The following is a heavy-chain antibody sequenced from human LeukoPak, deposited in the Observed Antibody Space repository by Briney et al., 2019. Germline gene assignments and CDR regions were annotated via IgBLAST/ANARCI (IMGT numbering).Heavy chain of an antibody. CDR3: ARAAYNGDYLYYFDY. V-gene: IGHV1-69*05. CDR1: GGTFSSYA. D-gene: IGHD4-17*01. CDR2: IIPIFGTA. Sequence: ASVKVSCXASGGTFSSYAISWVRQAPGQGLEWMGRIIPIFGTANYAQKFQGRVTITTDESTSTAYMELSSLRSEDTAVHYCARAAYNGDYLYYFDYWGQGTLVTVSS. J-gene: IGHJ4*02.